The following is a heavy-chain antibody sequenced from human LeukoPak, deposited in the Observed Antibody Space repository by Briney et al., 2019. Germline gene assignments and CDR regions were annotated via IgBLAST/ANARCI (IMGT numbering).Heavy chain of an antibody. J-gene: IGHJ4*02. Sequence: GGSLRLSCAASGFTFSSYGMHWVRQAPGKGLEWVAVISYDGSNKYYADSVKGRFTISRDNSKNTLYLQMNSLRAEDTAVYYCAKDSSGSSQTDYWGQGTLVTVSS. CDR3: AKDSSGSSQTDY. CDR1: GFTFSSYG. V-gene: IGHV3-30*18. CDR2: ISYDGSNK. D-gene: IGHD1-26*01.